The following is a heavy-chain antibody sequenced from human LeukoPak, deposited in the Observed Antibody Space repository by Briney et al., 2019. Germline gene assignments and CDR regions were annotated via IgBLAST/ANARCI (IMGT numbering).Heavy chain of an antibody. D-gene: IGHD1-20*01. CDR2: FDPEDGET. J-gene: IGHJ4*02. V-gene: IGHV1-24*01. CDR3: AREYTSSDPADY. CDR1: GYTLTDLS. Sequence: ASVKVSCKVSGYTLTDLSIHWVRQAPGKGLEWMGGFDPEDGETIYAQKFQGRVTMTRDTSTSTVYMELSSLRSEDTAVYYCAREYTSSDPADYWGQGTLVTVSS.